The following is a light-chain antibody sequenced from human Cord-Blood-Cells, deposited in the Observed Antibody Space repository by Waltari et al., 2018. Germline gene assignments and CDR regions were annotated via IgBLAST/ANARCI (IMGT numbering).Light chain of an antibody. V-gene: IGKV1-39*01. Sequence: DIQMTQSPSSLSASVGDRVTITCRVNQSISSYLNWYQQKPGKAPKLLIYAASSLQSGVPARFSGSGSGTDFTLTISSLQPEDFATYYCQQSYSTPLTFGGGTKVEIK. CDR3: QQSYSTPLT. CDR2: AAS. CDR1: QSISSY. J-gene: IGKJ4*01.